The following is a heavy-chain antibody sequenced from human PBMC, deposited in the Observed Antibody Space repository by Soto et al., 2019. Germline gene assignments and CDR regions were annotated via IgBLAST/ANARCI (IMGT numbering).Heavy chain of an antibody. CDR1: GGSISSGDYY. CDR3: AREVTMKGSKLPTRTFDY. J-gene: IGHJ4*02. D-gene: IGHD4-17*01. V-gene: IGHV4-61*08. Sequence: SETLSLTCTVSGGSISSGDYYWSWIRQPPGKGLEWIGYIYYSGSTNYNPSLKSRVTISVDTSKNQFSLKLSSVTAADTAVYYCAREVTMKGSKLPTRTFDYWGQGTLVTVSS. CDR2: IYYSGST.